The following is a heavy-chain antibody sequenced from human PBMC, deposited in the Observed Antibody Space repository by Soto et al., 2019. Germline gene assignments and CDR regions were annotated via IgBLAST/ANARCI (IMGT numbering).Heavy chain of an antibody. CDR2: ITSDGKSK. CDR1: GFNSSNHS. Sequence: GGSVRLSXAASGFNSSNHSMHCVRQRPAEGLVWVSRITSDGKSKAYAESVKGRFAISRDNAKNTLYLQMNGLTAEDTAVYYCARESGDWPLNWFDPWGQGTLVTVSS. J-gene: IGHJ5*02. CDR3: ARESGDWPLNWFDP. V-gene: IGHV3-74*01. D-gene: IGHD2-21*02.